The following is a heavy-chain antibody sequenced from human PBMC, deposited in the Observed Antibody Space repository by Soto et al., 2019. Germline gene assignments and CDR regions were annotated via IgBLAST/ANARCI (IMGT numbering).Heavy chain of an antibody. CDR2: ISYDGSNK. D-gene: IGHD6-19*01. CDR3: ARSVEGNYYYYYGMDV. V-gene: IGHV3-30-3*01. CDR1: GFTFSSYA. Sequence: QVQLVESGGGVVQPGRSLRLSCAASGFTFSSYAMHWVRQAPGKGLEWVAVISYDGSNKYYADSVKGRFTISRDNSKNTLYLQMNSRRAEDTAVYYCARSVEGNYYYYYGMDVWGQGTTVTVSS. J-gene: IGHJ6*02.